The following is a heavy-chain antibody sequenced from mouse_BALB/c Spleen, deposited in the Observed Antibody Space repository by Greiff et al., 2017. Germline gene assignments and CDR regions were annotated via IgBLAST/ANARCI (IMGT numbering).Heavy chain of an antibody. CDR2: INSNGGST. V-gene: IGHV5-6-3*01. Sequence: EVKLVESGGGLVQPGGSLKLSCAASGFTFSSYGMSWVRQTPDKRLELVATINSNGGSTYYPDSVKGRFTISRDNAKNTLYLQMSSLKSEDTAMYYCARGGPNYYGSSYWYVDVWGAGTTVTVSS. CDR1: GFTFSSYG. D-gene: IGHD1-1*01. J-gene: IGHJ1*01. CDR3: ARGGPNYYGSSYWYVDV.